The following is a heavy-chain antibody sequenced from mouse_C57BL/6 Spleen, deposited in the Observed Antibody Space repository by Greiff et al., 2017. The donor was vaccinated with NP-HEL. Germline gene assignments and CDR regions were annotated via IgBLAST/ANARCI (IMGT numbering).Heavy chain of an antibody. CDR1: GFSFNTYA. J-gene: IGHJ4*01. CDR3: VRLTVGGMDY. Sequence: DVHLVESGGGLVQPKGSLKLSCAASGFSFNTYAMNWVRQAPGKGLEWVARIRSKSNNYATYYADSVKDRFTISRDDSESMLYLQMNNLKTEDTAMYYCVRLTVGGMDYWGQGTSVTVSS. V-gene: IGHV10-1*01. CDR2: IRSKSNNYAT. D-gene: IGHD1-1*01.